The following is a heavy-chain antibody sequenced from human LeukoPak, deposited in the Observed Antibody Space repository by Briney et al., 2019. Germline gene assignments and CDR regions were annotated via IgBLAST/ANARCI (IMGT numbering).Heavy chain of an antibody. D-gene: IGHD5-12*01. CDR3: ARAGLGFDI. CDR1: GFTFSNAW. CDR2: INSDGSST. Sequence: GGSLRLSCAASGFTFSNAWMSWVRQAPGKGLVWVSRINSDGSSTSYADSVKGRFTISRDNAKNTLYLQMNSLRAEDTAVYYCARAGLGFDIWGQGTMVTVSS. J-gene: IGHJ3*02. V-gene: IGHV3-74*01.